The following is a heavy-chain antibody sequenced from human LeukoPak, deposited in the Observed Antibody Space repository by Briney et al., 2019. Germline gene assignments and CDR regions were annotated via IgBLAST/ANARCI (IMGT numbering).Heavy chain of an antibody. V-gene: IGHV4-38-2*02. CDR2: IYHSGST. CDR1: GYSISSGYY. J-gene: IGHJ6*03. Sequence: PSETLSLTCTVSGYSISSGYYWGWIRQPPGKGLEWIGSIYHSGSTYYNPSLKSRLTISADTSKNQFSLKLSSVTAADTAVYYCARQLYSSGSYFAPMDVWGKGTTVTISS. D-gene: IGHD3-10*01. CDR3: ARQLYSSGSYFAPMDV.